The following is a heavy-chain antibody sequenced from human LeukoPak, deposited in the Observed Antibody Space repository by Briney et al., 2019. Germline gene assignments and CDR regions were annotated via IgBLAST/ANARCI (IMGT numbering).Heavy chain of an antibody. CDR3: AKVIPGTDY. J-gene: IGHJ4*02. CDR2: ISYDGSNK. Sequence: PGGSLRLSCAASGFTFSSYGMHWVRQAPGKGLEWVAVISYDGSNKYYADSVKGRFTISRDNSKNTLYLQMNSLRAEDTAVYYCAKVIPGTDYWGQGTLVTVSS. CDR1: GFTFSSYG. D-gene: IGHD6-13*01. V-gene: IGHV3-30*18.